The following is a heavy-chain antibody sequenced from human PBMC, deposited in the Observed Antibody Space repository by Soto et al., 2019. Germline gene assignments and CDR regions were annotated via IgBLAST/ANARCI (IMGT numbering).Heavy chain of an antibody. V-gene: IGHV4-28*01. CDR2: IYYSGST. CDR1: GYSISSSNW. CDR3: ARNSNPYYYYGMDV. Sequence: SETLSLTCAVSGYSISSSNWWGWIRQPPGKGLEWIGYIYYSGSTYYSPSLKSRVTMSVDTSKNQFSLKLSSVTAVDTAVYYCARNSNPYYYYGMDVWGQGTTVTVSS. J-gene: IGHJ6*02.